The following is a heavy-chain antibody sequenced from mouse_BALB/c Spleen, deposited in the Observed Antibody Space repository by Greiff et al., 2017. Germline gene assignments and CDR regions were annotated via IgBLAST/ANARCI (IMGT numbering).Heavy chain of an antibody. CDR1: GYTFTSYN. J-gene: IGHJ2*01. Sequence: QVQLQQPGAELVKPGASVKMSCKASGYTFTSYNMHWVKQTPGQGLEWIGAIYPGNGDTSYNQKFKGKATLTADKSSSTAYMQLSSLTSEDSAVYYCARGGIHYYGGENFDYWGQGTTLTVSS. D-gene: IGHD1-2*01. CDR3: ARGGIHYYGGENFDY. CDR2: IYPGNGDT. V-gene: IGHV1-12*01.